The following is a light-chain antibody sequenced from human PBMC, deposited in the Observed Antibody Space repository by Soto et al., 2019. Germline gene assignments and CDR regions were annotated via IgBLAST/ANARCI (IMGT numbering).Light chain of an antibody. CDR2: AAS. V-gene: IGKV3-15*01. CDR3: QKYNNWPPIT. J-gene: IGKJ5*01. CDR1: QSVSSN. Sequence: EIVMTQSPATLSVSPGERATLSCRASQSVSSNLAWYQQKPGQAPRLLIYAASTRATGIPARFSGSGSGTEFTLTISRLQSEDFAVYYCQKYNNWPPITFGQGTRLEIK.